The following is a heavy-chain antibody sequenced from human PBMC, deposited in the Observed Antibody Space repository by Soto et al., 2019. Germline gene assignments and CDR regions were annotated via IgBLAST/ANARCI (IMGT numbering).Heavy chain of an antibody. CDR2: IYYRGNA. CDR3: ARLEGLAIISYYFDF. J-gene: IGHJ4*02. Sequence: QLQLQESGPGLVKPSETLSLTCSVSDDSINSDKYYWGWIRQPPGKGLEWIGSIYYRGNAYYNPSLQARVTISLDESNGQFCLKLNSVTASDSAVYFCARLEGLAIISYYFDFWRPGALVTVSS. V-gene: IGHV4-39*01. CDR1: DDSINSDKYY. D-gene: IGHD3-9*01.